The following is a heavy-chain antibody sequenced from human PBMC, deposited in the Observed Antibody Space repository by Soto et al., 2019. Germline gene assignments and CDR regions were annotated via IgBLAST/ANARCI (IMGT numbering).Heavy chain of an antibody. J-gene: IGHJ6*02. D-gene: IGHD6-6*01. Sequence: QVQLQESGPGLVKPSQTLSLTCTVSGGSISSGDYYWSWIRQPPGKGLEWIGYIYYSGSTYYNPSLKSRVTISVDKSKNQFSLKLSSVTAADTAVYYCARVVAGSSSDYYYYGMDVWGQGTTVTVSS. CDR2: IYYSGST. CDR1: GGSISSGDYY. CDR3: ARVVAGSSSDYYYYGMDV. V-gene: IGHV4-30-4*01.